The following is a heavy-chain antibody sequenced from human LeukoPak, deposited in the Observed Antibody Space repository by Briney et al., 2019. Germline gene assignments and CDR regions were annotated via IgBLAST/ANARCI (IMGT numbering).Heavy chain of an antibody. CDR1: GFTSSSYG. J-gene: IGHJ5*02. D-gene: IGHD2-15*01. Sequence: PGGSLRLSCVVSGFTSSSYGMHWVRQAPGKGLEWVAVISYDGSNKYYADSVKGRFTISRDNSKNTLYLQMNSLRAEDTAVYYCAKAKGFWSGGSCYNPFDPWGQGTLVTVSS. CDR3: AKAKGFWSGGSCYNPFDP. CDR2: ISYDGSNK. V-gene: IGHV3-30*18.